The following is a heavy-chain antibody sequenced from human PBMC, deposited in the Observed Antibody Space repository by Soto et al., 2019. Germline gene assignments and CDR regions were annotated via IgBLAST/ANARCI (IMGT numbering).Heavy chain of an antibody. CDR3: ARDSTAVGVVITFDP. CDR2: IIPILGIA. CDR1: GGTFSSYT. Sequence: SVKVSCKASGGTFSSYTISWVRQAPGQGLEWMGRIIPILGIANYAQKFQGRVTITADKSTSTAYMELSSLRSEDTAVYYCARDSTAVGVVITFDPWGQGTLVTVSS. J-gene: IGHJ5*02. D-gene: IGHD3-22*01. V-gene: IGHV1-69*04.